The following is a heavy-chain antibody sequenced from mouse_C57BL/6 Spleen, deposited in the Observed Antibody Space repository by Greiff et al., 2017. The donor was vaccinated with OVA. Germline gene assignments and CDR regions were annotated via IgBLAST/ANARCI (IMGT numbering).Heavy chain of an antibody. CDR3: ARGRTTVGGY. Sequence: QVQLQQPGAELVRPGSSVKLSCKASGYTFTSYWMHWVKQRPIQGLEWIGNIDPSDSDTHYNQKFKDKATLTVDKSSSTAYMQLSSLTSEDSAVYYCARGRTTVGGYWGQGTTLTVSS. J-gene: IGHJ2*01. CDR1: GYTFTSYW. CDR2: IDPSDSDT. V-gene: IGHV1-52*01. D-gene: IGHD1-1*01.